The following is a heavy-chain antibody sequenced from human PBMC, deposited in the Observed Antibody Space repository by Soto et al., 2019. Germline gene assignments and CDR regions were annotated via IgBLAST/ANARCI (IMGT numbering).Heavy chain of an antibody. D-gene: IGHD2-21*02. V-gene: IGHV4-34*02. CDR2: INHSGTI. CDR3: ARADRTLVTSYGLDV. CDR1: GGSFSGFY. Sequence: QVQIQQWGAGLLKPSETLSLTCAVSGGSFSGFYWTWIRQPPGEGLEWIGEINHSGTINFNPSLRRRLTISLDASQKHFSLNLTSLTAADAAVYYCARADRTLVTSYGLDVWGQGTTVTVSS. J-gene: IGHJ6*02.